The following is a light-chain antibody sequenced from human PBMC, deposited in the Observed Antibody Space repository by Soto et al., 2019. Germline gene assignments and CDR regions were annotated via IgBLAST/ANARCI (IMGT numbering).Light chain of an antibody. V-gene: IGKV3-15*01. J-gene: IGKJ1*01. CDR1: QSVSNN. CDR3: QQYNNWPPTWT. CDR2: GAS. Sequence: EIVLTQSPGTLSLSPGERATLSCRASQSVSNNHLAWYQQKPGQAPRLLIFGASSRATGVPARFSGSGSGTEFTLTISSLQSEDFAVYYCQQYNNWPPTWTFGQGTKVDIK.